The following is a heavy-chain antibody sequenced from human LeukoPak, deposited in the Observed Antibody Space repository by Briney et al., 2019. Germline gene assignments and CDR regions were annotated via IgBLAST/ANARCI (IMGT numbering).Heavy chain of an antibody. D-gene: IGHD6-13*01. Sequence: GGSLRLSCAASGFIFSSYAMTWVRQGPGKGLEWVSTIDNSGGGTFYADSVKGRFTISRDNSKNTLYLQMNSLRADDTAVYYCAKINHSSSCFDYWGQGTLVTVSS. CDR1: GFIFSSYA. J-gene: IGHJ4*02. V-gene: IGHV3-23*05. CDR3: AKINHSSSCFDY. CDR2: IDNSGGGT.